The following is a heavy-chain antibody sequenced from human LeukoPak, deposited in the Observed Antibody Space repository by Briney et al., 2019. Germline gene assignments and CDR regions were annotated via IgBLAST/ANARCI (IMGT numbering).Heavy chain of an antibody. CDR1: GYTFTSYD. Sequence: ASVKVSCKASGYTFTSYDINWVRQATGQGLEWMGWMNPNSGNTGYAQKFQGRVTITRNTSISTAYMELSSLRSEDTAVYYCARGRGLGGSYYYYYYMDVWGKGITVTVSS. D-gene: IGHD1-26*01. CDR3: ARGRGLGGSYYYYYYMDV. CDR2: MNPNSGNT. V-gene: IGHV1-8*03. J-gene: IGHJ6*03.